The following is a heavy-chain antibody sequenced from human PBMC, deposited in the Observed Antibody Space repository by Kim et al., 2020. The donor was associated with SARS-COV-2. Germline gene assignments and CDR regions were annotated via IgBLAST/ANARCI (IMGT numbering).Heavy chain of an antibody. CDR2: IYYSGST. CDR1: GGSISSGGYY. CDR3: ARAPLKNPVPLGSYYYYGMDV. D-gene: IGHD3-10*01. J-gene: IGHJ6*02. Sequence: SETLSLTCTVSGGSISSGGYYWSWIRQHPGKGLEWIGYIYYSGSTYHNPSLKSRVTISVDTSKNQFSLKLSSVTAADTAVYYCARAPLKNPVPLGSYYYYGMDVWGQGTTVTVSS. V-gene: IGHV4-31*03.